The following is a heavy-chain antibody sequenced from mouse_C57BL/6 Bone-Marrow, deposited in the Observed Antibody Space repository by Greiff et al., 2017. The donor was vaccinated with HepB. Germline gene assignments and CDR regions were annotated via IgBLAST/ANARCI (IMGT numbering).Heavy chain of an antibody. CDR1: GYTFTSYW. V-gene: IGHV1-64*01. Sequence: QVQLQQPGAELVKPGASVKLSCKASGYTFTSYWMHWVKQRPGQGLEWIGMIHPNSGSTNYNEKFKSKATLTVDKSSSTAYMQLSSLTSEDSAVYYCARGSTMIRRVAYWGQGTLVTVSA. CDR3: ARGSTMIRRVAY. D-gene: IGHD2-4*01. J-gene: IGHJ3*01. CDR2: IHPNSGST.